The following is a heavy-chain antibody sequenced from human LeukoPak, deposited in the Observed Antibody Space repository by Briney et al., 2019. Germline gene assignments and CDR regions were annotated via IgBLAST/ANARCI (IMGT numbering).Heavy chain of an antibody. D-gene: IGHD5-12*01. V-gene: IGHV4-30-4*01. Sequence: SETLSLTCTVSGGSISSGDYYWSWIRQPPGKGLEWIGYIYYSGSTYYNPSLKSRVTISVDTSKNQFSLKLSSVTAADTAVYYCARTWASGYDRWFDPWGQGTLVTVSS. CDR3: ARTWASGYDRWFDP. CDR1: GGSISSGDYY. CDR2: IYYSGST. J-gene: IGHJ5*02.